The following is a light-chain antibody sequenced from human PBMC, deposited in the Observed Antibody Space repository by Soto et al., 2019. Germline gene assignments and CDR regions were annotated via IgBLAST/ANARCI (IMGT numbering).Light chain of an antibody. CDR1: SSDVGGYNY. J-gene: IGLJ2*01. CDR2: DVS. V-gene: IGLV2-14*01. CDR3: SSDTSSSTPLTVV. Sequence: QSALTQPASVSGSPGQSITISCTGTSSDVGGYNYVSWYQQHPGKAPKLMIYDVSNRPSGVSNRFSGSKYGNTASMTIYGLQAEDEADYYCSSDTSSSTPLTVVFGGGTKLTVL.